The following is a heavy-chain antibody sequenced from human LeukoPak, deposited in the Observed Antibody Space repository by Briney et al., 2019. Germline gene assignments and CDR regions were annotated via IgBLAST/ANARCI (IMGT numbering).Heavy chain of an antibody. D-gene: IGHD6-25*01. CDR1: GYTFTSYA. CDR2: INAGNGNT. J-gene: IGHJ3*02. Sequence: ASVKVSCKASGYTFTSYAMHWVRQAPGQRLEWMGWINAGNGNTKYSQKFQGRVTITRDTPASTAYMELSSLRSEDTAVYYCAREAASDAFDIWGQGTMVTVSS. CDR3: AREAASDAFDI. V-gene: IGHV1-3*01.